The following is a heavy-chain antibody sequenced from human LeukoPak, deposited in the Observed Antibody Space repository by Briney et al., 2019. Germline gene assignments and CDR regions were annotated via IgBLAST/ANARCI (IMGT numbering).Heavy chain of an antibody. CDR1: GFTFSTYA. D-gene: IGHD6-19*01. CDR2: ISGSGSGT. J-gene: IGHJ5*02. V-gene: IGHV3-23*01. CDR3: AKGYSSGWANWLDP. Sequence: AGGSLRLSCVASGFTFSTYAMTWVRQAPGKGLEWVSGISGSGSGTYYADSVKGRFTISRDNSKNTLYLQLNSLRAEDTAVYYCAKGYSSGWANWLDPWGQGTLVTVSS.